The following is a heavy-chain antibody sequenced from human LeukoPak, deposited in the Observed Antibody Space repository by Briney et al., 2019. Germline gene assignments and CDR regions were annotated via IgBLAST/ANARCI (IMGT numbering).Heavy chain of an antibody. CDR3: ARIGGSGSYRDYYMDV. CDR2: IYHSGST. Sequence: SETLSLTCAVSGYSISSGYYWGWIRQPPGKGLEWIGSIYHSGSTYYNPSLKSRVTTSVDTSKNQFSLKLSSVTAADTAVYYCARIGGSGSYRDYYMDVWGKGTTVTVSS. D-gene: IGHD3-10*01. V-gene: IGHV4-38-2*01. J-gene: IGHJ6*03. CDR1: GYSISSGYY.